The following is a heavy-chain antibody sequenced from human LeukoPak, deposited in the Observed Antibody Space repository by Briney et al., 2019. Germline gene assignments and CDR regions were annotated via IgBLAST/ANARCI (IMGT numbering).Heavy chain of an antibody. V-gene: IGHV4-61*09. Sequence: SETLSLTCTVSGGSISSGSYYWSWIRQPAGKRLEWIGHIYRSGSTNYNPSLKSRVTISVDTSKNQFSLKLSSVTAADTAVYYCARRGMVRGVMVPIWFDPWGQGTLVTVSS. CDR1: GGSISSGSYY. CDR2: IYRSGST. D-gene: IGHD3-10*01. J-gene: IGHJ5*02. CDR3: ARRGMVRGVMVPIWFDP.